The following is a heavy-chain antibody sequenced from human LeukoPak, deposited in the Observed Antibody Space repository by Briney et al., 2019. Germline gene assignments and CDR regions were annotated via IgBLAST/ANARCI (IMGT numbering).Heavy chain of an antibody. J-gene: IGHJ4*02. Sequence: SQTLSLTCAISGDSVSSNSAAWNWIRQSPSRGLEWLGRTYYRSKWYDDYAVSVNSRMTINTDTSKNQFSLQLNSVTPEDTAVYYCARALIAVGADYFDYWGQGNLVTVSS. D-gene: IGHD6-19*01. CDR3: ARALIAVGADYFDY. CDR1: GDSVSSNSAA. V-gene: IGHV6-1*01. CDR2: TYYRSKWYD.